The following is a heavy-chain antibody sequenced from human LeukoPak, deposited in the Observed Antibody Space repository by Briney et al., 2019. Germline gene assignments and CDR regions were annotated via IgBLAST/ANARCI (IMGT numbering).Heavy chain of an antibody. CDR3: ATDRCGYYTCYAFDI. D-gene: IGHD3-3*01. CDR2: INPDSGGT. J-gene: IGHJ3*02. Sequence: ASVKVSCKPSGYTFIVYYIHWVRQAPGQGLEWMGWINPDSGGTNYAQKFQGRVTMTEDTSTDTAYMELSSLRSEDTAVYYCATDRCGYYTCYAFDIWGQGTMVTVSS. CDR1: GYTFIVYY. V-gene: IGHV1-2*02.